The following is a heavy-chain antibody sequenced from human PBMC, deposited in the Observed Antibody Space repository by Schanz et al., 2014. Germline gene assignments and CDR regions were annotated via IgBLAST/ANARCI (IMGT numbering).Heavy chain of an antibody. Sequence: EVHLVESGGGLVQPGGSLRLSCAASGITFSRHAMSWVRQAPGKGLEWVSAISGSGDNTFYADSVKGRFTISRDSARNSLYLQMSSLRAEDTAVYYCARGTPFLCDYWGQGTLVTVSS. V-gene: IGHV3-23*04. CDR2: ISGSGDNT. J-gene: IGHJ4*02. CDR3: ARGTPFLCDY. D-gene: IGHD3-16*01. CDR1: GITFSRHA.